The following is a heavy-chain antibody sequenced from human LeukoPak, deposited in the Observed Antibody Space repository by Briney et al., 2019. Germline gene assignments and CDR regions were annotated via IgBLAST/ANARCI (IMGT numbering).Heavy chain of an antibody. D-gene: IGHD6-19*01. CDR3: ARGGHLTQWLVDYYYYMDV. V-gene: IGHV4-39*07. CDR1: GGSISGTSYY. J-gene: IGHJ6*03. Sequence: PSETLSLTCTVSGGSISGTSYYWGWIRQPPGKGLEWIGSIYYSGSTYYNPSLKSRVTISVDTSKNQFSLKLSSVTAADTAVYYCARGGHLTQWLVDYYYYMDVWGKGTTVTVSS. CDR2: IYYSGST.